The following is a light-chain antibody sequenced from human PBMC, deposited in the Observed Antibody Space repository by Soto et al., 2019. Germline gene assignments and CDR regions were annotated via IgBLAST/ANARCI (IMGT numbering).Light chain of an antibody. J-gene: IGKJ1*01. CDR1: QSFNSIY. CDR2: GAS. V-gene: IGKV3-20*01. Sequence: EIVLSQSPGTLSLTPGERATLSCRASQSFNSIYLAWYQEKLGQAPRLLIYGASCRATGIPDRFRGSGSGRDFALTISVLEREDFQVYYCQQYDNWPAFGQGSKV. CDR3: QQYDNWPA.